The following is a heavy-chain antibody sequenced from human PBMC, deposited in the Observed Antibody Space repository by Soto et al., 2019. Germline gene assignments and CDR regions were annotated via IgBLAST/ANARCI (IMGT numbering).Heavy chain of an antibody. CDR1: GGSISSYY. D-gene: IGHD1-20*01. Sequence: QVQLQESGPGLVKPSETLSLTCTVSGGSISSYYWSLIRQPPGKGLEWIGYIYYSGSTNYNPSLTRRVTISVDTSKTQFSLQLSSVTAADTAVYYCARVSTYNSYYYGMDVWGQGTTVTVSS. CDR3: ARVSTYNSYYYGMDV. CDR2: IYYSGST. J-gene: IGHJ6*02. V-gene: IGHV4-59*01.